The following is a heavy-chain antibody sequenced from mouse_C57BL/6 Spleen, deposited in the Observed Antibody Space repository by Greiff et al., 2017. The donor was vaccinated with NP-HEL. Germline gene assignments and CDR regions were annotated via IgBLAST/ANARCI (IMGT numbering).Heavy chain of an antibody. CDR3: TRDPSSGYAMDY. Sequence: EVQLVESGEGLVKPGGSLKLSCAASGFTFSSYAMSWVRQTPEKRLEWVAYISSGGDYIYYADTVKGRFTISRDNARNTLYLQMSSLKSEDTAMYYWTRDPSSGYAMDYWGQGTSVTVSS. V-gene: IGHV5-9-1*02. D-gene: IGHD3-2*02. J-gene: IGHJ4*01. CDR2: ISSGGDYI. CDR1: GFTFSSYA.